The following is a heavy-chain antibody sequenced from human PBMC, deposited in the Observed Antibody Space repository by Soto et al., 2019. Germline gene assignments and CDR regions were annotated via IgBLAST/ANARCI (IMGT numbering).Heavy chain of an antibody. CDR1: GGSVSSGSYY. J-gene: IGHJ4*02. CDR3: ARGEYYYDSSGYPRPGKFDY. V-gene: IGHV4-61*01. D-gene: IGHD3-22*01. CDR2: IYYSGST. Sequence: QVQLQESGPGLVKPSETLSLTCTVSGGSVSSGSYYWSWIRQPPGKGLEWIGYIYYSGSTNYNPSLKSRVTLSVDTSKNQFSLKLSSVTAADTAVYYCARGEYYYDSSGYPRPGKFDYWGQGTLVTVSS.